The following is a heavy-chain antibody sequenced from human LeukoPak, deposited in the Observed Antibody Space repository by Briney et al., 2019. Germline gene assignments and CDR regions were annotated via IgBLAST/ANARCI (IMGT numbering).Heavy chain of an antibody. J-gene: IGHJ3*02. D-gene: IGHD3-10*01. CDR3: AKAKYYYGSGSYYDAFDI. V-gene: IGHV3-74*01. CDR1: GFTFSSYK. CDR2: LNSDGSGT. Sequence: GGSLRLSCVASGFTFSSYKMHWVRQGPGKGLMWVSRLNSDGSGTTYADSVKGRFTISRDNAKNTLYLQMNSLRAEDTAVYYCAKAKYYYGSGSYYDAFDIRGQGTMVTVSS.